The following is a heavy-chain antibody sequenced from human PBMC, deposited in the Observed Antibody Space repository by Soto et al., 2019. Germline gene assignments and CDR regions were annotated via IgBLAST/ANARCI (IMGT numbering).Heavy chain of an antibody. V-gene: IGHV3-30-3*01. CDR2: ISYDGSNK. J-gene: IGHJ4*02. D-gene: IGHD6-19*01. Sequence: PGGSLILSCAASGFTFSSYAMHWVRQAPGKGLEWVAVISYDGSNKYYADSVKGRFTISRDNSKNTLYLQMNSLRAEDTAVYYCARDWEAVAGFDYWGQGTLVTAPQ. CDR3: ARDWEAVAGFDY. CDR1: GFTFSSYA.